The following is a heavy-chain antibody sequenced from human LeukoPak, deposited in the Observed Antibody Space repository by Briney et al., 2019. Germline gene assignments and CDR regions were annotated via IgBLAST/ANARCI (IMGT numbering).Heavy chain of an antibody. CDR1: GFTFSSYG. CDR2: IRYDGSNK. Sequence: GGSLRLSCAASGFTFSSYGIHWVRQAPGKGLEWVAFIRYDGSNKYYADSVKGRFTISRDNSKNTLYLQMNSLRAEDTAVYYCARQGFQGYQPLYKGVNYFDYWGQGTLVTVSS. CDR3: ARQGFQGYQPLYKGVNYFDY. D-gene: IGHD2-2*02. V-gene: IGHV3-30*02. J-gene: IGHJ4*02.